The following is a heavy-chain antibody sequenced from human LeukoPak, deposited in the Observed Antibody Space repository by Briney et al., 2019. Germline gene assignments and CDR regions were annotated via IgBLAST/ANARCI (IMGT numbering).Heavy chain of an antibody. Sequence: GASVKVSCKASGYSFTTYYMHWVRQAPGQGLEWMGIIKPSGGSTSYAQKFQDRVTMTRDTSTSKVYMELSSLRSEDTAVYYCARVHDSDWYFDYWGQGTLVTVSS. D-gene: IGHD6-19*01. V-gene: IGHV1-46*01. CDR1: GYSFTTYY. CDR3: ARVHDSDWYFDY. CDR2: IKPSGGST. J-gene: IGHJ4*02.